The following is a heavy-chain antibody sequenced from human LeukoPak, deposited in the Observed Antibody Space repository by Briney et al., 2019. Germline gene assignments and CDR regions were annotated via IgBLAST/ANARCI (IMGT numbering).Heavy chain of an antibody. V-gene: IGHV1-8*01. J-gene: IGHJ6*03. CDR3: ARGQWELVYYYYYMDV. CDR1: GYTFTSYD. Sequence: GASVKVSCKASGYTFTSYDINWVRQATGQGLEWMGWMNPNSGNTGYAQKFQGRVTMTRNTSISTAYMELSSLRSEDTAVYYCARGQWELVYYYYYMDVWGEGTTVTVSS. CDR2: MNPNSGNT. D-gene: IGHD1-26*01.